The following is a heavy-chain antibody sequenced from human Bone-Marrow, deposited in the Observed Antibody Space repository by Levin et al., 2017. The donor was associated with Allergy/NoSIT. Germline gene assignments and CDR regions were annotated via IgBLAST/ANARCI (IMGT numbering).Heavy chain of an antibody. CDR3: ARLHIDVGANTWIDN. J-gene: IGHJ4*02. CDR2: MYYSGRT. Sequence: SETLSLTCTVSGGSISSRTYFWGWIRQPPGKGLEWIGGMYYSGRTFHNPSLKSRVTISVDPSKNQFSLKLSSVTAADTAVYYCARLHIDVGANTWIDNWGQGALVTVSS. V-gene: IGHV4-39*01. D-gene: IGHD1-26*01. CDR1: GGSISSRTYF.